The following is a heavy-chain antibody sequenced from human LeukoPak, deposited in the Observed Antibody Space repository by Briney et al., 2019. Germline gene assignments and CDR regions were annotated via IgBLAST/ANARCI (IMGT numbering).Heavy chain of an antibody. Sequence: GASVKVSCKASGYTFTGYYMHWVRQAPGQGLEWMGWINPNSGGTNYAQKFQGRVTMTRDTSISTAYMELSRLRSDDTAVYYCARSLGEPPLTSFDYWGQGTLVTVSS. CDR2: INPNSGGT. CDR1: GYTFTGYY. V-gene: IGHV1-2*02. CDR3: ARSLGEPPLTSFDY. J-gene: IGHJ4*02. D-gene: IGHD3-10*01.